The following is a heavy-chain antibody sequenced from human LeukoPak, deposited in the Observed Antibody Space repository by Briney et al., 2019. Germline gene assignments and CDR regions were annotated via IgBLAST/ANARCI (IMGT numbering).Heavy chain of an antibody. CDR2: MKYSGSY. V-gene: IGHV4-39*07. Sequence: PSETLSLTCIVSGGSISSSNYYWGWIRQPPGKGLEWIGSMKYSGSYYYNPSLKSRVTISVDTSKNQFSLKLSSVTAADTAVYYCARNSGWYGVSWGQGTLVTVSS. D-gene: IGHD6-19*01. CDR3: ARNSGWYGVS. J-gene: IGHJ4*02. CDR1: GGSISSSNYY.